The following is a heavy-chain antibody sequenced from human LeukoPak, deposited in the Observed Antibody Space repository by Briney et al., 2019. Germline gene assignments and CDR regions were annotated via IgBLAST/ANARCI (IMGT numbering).Heavy chain of an antibody. D-gene: IGHD3-3*01. CDR2: ISYDGSNK. V-gene: IGHV3-30*04. J-gene: IGHJ6*02. Sequence: GGSLRLSCAASGFTFSSYAMHWVRQAPGKGLEWVAVISYDGSNKYYADSVKGRFTISRDNSKNTLYLQMNSLRAEDTAVYYCAKAVHNDFWSYYYYGMDVWGQGTTVTVSS. CDR3: AKAVHNDFWSYYYYGMDV. CDR1: GFTFSSYA.